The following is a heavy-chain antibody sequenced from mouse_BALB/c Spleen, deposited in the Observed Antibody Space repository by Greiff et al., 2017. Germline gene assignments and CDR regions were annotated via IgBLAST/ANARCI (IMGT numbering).Heavy chain of an antibody. CDR2: INPGSGGT. CDR1: GYAFTNYL. J-gene: IGHJ3*01. Sequence: VKLMESGAELVRPGTSVKVSCKASGYAFTNYLIEWVKQRPGQGLEWIGVINPGSGGTNYNEKFKGKATLTADKSSSTAYMQLSSLTSDDSAVYFCARGVPFAYWGQGTLVTVSA. V-gene: IGHV1-54*01. CDR3: ARGVPFAY.